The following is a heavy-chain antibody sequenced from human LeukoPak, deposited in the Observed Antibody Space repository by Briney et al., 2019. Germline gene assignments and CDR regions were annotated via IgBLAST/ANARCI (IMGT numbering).Heavy chain of an antibody. CDR1: GFTFSSYA. D-gene: IGHD6-13*01. CDR3: AKARTWGIAAADPFDY. J-gene: IGHJ4*02. V-gene: IGHV3-23*01. Sequence: GGSLRLSCAASGFTFSSYAMSWVRQAPGKGLEWVSAISGSGGSTYYADSVKGRFTISRDNSKNTLYLQMNSLRAEDTAVYYCAKARTWGIAAADPFDYWGQGTLVTVSS. CDR2: ISGSGGST.